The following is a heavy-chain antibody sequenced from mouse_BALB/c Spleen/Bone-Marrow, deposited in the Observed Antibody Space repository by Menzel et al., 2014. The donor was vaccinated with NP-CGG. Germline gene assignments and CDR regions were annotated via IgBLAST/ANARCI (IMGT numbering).Heavy chain of an antibody. D-gene: IGHD2-4*01. Sequence: LQQAGGGVVQPGGSLRLSCATSGFTFTDYYMSWVRQPPGKALEWLGFIRNKANGYTTEYSASVKGRFTISRDNSQSILYLQMNTLRAEDSATYYCARDRGLTYFDYWGQGTLSQSPQ. CDR2: IRNKANGYTT. J-gene: IGHJ2*01. CDR3: ARDRGLTYFDY. V-gene: IGHV7-3*02. CDR1: GFTFTDYY.